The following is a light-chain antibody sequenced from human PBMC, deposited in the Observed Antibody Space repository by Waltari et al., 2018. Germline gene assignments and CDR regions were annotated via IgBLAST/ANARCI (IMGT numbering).Light chain of an antibody. CDR3: QQSYSTLSIT. J-gene: IGKJ5*01. CDR2: AAS. Sequence: DIQMTQSLSSLPGSVADTVTITCRASQSISSYLNWYQQKPGKAPKLLIYAASSLQSGVPSRFSGSGSGTDFTLTISSLQPEDFATYYCQQSYSTLSITFGQGTRLEIK. V-gene: IGKV1-39*01. CDR1: QSISSY.